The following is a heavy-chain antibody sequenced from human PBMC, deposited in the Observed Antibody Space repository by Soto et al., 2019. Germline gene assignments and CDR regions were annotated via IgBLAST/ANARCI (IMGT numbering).Heavy chain of an antibody. D-gene: IGHD3-22*01. CDR1: GGTFSSYA. CDR2: IIPIFGTA. J-gene: IGHJ1*01. V-gene: IGHV1-69*12. CDR3: ARDYYDRSGYYSGYFPL. Sequence: QVQLVQSGAEVKKPGSSVKVSCKASGGTFSSYAISWVRQAPGQGLEWMGGIIPIFGTANYAQKFQGRVTITADDATSTAYMELGSLRSEDTAVYYCARDYYDRSGYYSGYFPLWGQGTLVTVSS.